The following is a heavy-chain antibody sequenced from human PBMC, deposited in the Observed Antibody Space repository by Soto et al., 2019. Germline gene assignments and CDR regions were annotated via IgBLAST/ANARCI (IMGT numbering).Heavy chain of an antibody. D-gene: IGHD3-16*01. CDR1: GFKFSNYA. CDR3: AKARRAGGNSAFYFDF. CDR2: ISATGGGT. J-gene: IGHJ4*02. V-gene: IGHV3-23*01. Sequence: GGSLRLSCAASGFKFSNYAMSWVRQAPGKGLEWVSLISATGGGTYDADSVKGRFTISRDNSHNTLYLQVHSLTAEDTAVYYCAKARRAGGNSAFYFDFWGQGAQVTVSS.